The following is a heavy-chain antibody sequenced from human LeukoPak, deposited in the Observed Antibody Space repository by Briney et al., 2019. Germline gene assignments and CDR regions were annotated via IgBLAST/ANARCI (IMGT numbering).Heavy chain of an antibody. V-gene: IGHV3-33*01. CDR2: IWHDGSHK. CDR3: AGGWGSKVYASALDV. Sequence: GGSLRLSCAASGFTFSTYGMHWVRQAPGKGLEWITVIWHDGSHKDYADSVKGRFTISRDNSKNTVYLQMNDLRAEDTALYYCAGGWGSKVYASALDVWGQGTMVTVSS. CDR1: GFTFSTYG. J-gene: IGHJ3*01. D-gene: IGHD2-8*01.